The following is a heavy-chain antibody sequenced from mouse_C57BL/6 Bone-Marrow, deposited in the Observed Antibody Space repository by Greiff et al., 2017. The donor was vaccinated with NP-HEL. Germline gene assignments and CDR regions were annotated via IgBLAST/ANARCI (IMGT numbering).Heavy chain of an antibody. CDR2: ISSGGSYT. Sequence: EVMLVESGGDLVKPGGSLKLSCAASGFTFSSYGMSWVRQTPDKRLEWVATISSGGSYTYYPDSVKGRFNISRDNAKNTLYLQMSSLKSDDTAMYYCASPYDYDVAWFAYWGQGTLVTVSA. J-gene: IGHJ3*01. D-gene: IGHD2-4*01. CDR1: GFTFSSYG. CDR3: ASPYDYDVAWFAY. V-gene: IGHV5-6*02.